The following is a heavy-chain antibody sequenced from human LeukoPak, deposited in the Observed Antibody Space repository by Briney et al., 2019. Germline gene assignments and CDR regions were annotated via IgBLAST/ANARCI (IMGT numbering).Heavy chain of an antibody. J-gene: IGHJ4*02. CDR1: GGSFSGYY. Sequence: PSETLSLTCAVYGGSFSGYYWSWIRQPPGKGLEWIGEINHSGSTNYNPSLKSRVTISVDTSKNQFSLKLSSVTAADTAVYYCARGSGYSYGPYDYWGQGTLVTVSS. CDR3: ARGSGYSYGPYDY. CDR2: INHSGST. D-gene: IGHD5-18*01. V-gene: IGHV4-34*01.